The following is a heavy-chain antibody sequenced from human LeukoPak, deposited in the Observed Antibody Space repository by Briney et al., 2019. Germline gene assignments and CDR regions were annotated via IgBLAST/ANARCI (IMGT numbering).Heavy chain of an antibody. CDR3: AREDSSGYLGY. D-gene: IGHD3-22*01. V-gene: IGHV4-59*01. CDR1: GGSISGYY. CDR2: IYYSGST. J-gene: IGHJ4*02. Sequence: PSETLSLTCTVSGGSISGYYWNWIRQPPGKGLEWIGYIYYSGSTNYNPSLKSRVTISVDTSKNQFSLKLTSLTAADTAVYYCAREDSSGYLGYWGQGTLVTVSS.